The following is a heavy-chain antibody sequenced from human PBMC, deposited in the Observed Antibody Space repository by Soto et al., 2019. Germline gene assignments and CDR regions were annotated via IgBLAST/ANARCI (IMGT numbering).Heavy chain of an antibody. D-gene: IGHD3-22*01. V-gene: IGHV1-8*01. CDR1: GYTFTSYD. J-gene: IGHJ6*02. CDR3: ARRYDSSAYYYYGMDV. CDR2: MNPNSGNT. Sequence: QVQLVQSGAEVKKPGASVKVSCKASGYTFTSYDINWVRQATGQGLEWMGWMNPNSGNTGYAQKFQGRVTMTRNTSISTAYMELRSLRSEDTAVYYCARRYDSSAYYYYGMDVWGQGTTVTVSS.